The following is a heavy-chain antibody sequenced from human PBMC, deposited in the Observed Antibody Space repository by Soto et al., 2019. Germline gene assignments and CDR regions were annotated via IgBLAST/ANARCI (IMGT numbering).Heavy chain of an antibody. Sequence: SETLSLTCTVSGGSISSGDYYWSWIRQPPGKGLEWIGYIYYSGSTYYNPSLKSRVTISVDTSKNQFSLKLSSVTAADTAVYYCASSTTNCSGGSCYSPSNNWFDPWGQGTLVTAPQ. V-gene: IGHV4-30-4*01. D-gene: IGHD2-15*01. CDR2: IYYSGST. CDR3: ASSTTNCSGGSCYSPSNNWFDP. J-gene: IGHJ5*02. CDR1: GGSISSGDYY.